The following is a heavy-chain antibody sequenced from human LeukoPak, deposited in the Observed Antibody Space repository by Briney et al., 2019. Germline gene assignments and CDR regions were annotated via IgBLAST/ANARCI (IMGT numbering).Heavy chain of an antibody. V-gene: IGHV1-8*01. CDR1: GYTFTSYD. D-gene: IGHD2-15*01. CDR2: MNPNSGNT. CDR3: ARVGGYCSGGSCYPYNWFDP. Sequence: GASVKVSCKASGYTFTSYDINWVRQATGQGLEWMGWMNPNSGNTGYAQKFQGRVTMTTDTSTSTAYMELRSLRSDDTAVYYCARVGGYCSGGSCYPYNWFDPWGQGTLVTVSS. J-gene: IGHJ5*02.